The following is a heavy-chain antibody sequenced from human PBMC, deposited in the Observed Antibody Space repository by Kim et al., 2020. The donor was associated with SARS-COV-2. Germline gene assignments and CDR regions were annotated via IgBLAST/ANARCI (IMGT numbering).Heavy chain of an antibody. CDR1: GGSFSGYY. Sequence: SETLSLTCAVYGGSFSGYYWSWIRQPPGKGLEWIGEINHSGSTNYNPSLKSRVTISVDTSKNQFSLKLSSVTAADTAVYYCARWSLLWFGEPWVGAFDIWGQGTMVTVSS. V-gene: IGHV4-34*01. CDR3: ARWSLLWFGEPWVGAFDI. J-gene: IGHJ3*02. CDR2: INHSGST. D-gene: IGHD3-10*01.